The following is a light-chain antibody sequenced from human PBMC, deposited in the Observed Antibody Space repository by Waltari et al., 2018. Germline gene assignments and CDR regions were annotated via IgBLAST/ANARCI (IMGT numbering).Light chain of an antibody. CDR3: YQHSSGWT. Sequence: VILTQSPATLSLSPGERATLSCRASQSVSSYLAWYQQKPGQAPRLLIYGASSRATGIPDRFSGSGSGTDFTLTFSSLEPEDVGVDHCYQHSSGWTFGQGTKVEIK. CDR2: GAS. CDR1: QSVSSY. V-gene: IGKV3-11*01. J-gene: IGKJ1*01.